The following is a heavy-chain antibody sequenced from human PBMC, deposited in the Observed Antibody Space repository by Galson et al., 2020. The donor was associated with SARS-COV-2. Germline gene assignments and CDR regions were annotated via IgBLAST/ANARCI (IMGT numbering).Heavy chain of an antibody. Sequence: SETLSLTCTVSGGSISSSSYYWGWIRQPPGKGLEWIGSIYYSGSTYYNPSLKSRVTISVDTSKNQFSLKLSSVTAADTAVYYCARDSSSHGSGSHPPWFDPWGQGTLVTVSS. CDR2: IYYSGST. J-gene: IGHJ5*02. D-gene: IGHD3-10*01. CDR1: GGSISSSSYY. CDR3: ARDSSSHGSGSHPPWFDP. V-gene: IGHV4-39*07.